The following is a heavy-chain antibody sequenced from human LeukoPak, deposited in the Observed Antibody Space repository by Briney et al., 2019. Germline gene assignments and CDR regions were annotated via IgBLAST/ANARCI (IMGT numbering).Heavy chain of an antibody. Sequence: ASVKVSFKVSGYTLTELSMHWVGQAPGKGGEWMGGFDPEDGETIYTQKFQGRVTITADKTTSTAYMELSSLRSEDTAVYSCARGRGTMVRGFYNWFDPWGQGTLVTVSS. J-gene: IGHJ5*02. CDR2: FDPEDGET. CDR3: ARGRGTMVRGFYNWFDP. D-gene: IGHD3-10*01. CDR1: GYTLTELS. V-gene: IGHV1-24*01.